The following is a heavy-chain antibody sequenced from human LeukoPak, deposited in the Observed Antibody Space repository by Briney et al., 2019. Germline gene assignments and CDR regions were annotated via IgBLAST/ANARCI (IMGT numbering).Heavy chain of an antibody. Sequence: KYYPAPVKGPFTISRDNSKNTLYLQMNSLRVEDTAVYYCAGDMTAAGTRTPYYYYYYGMDVWGQGTTVTVSS. J-gene: IGHJ6*02. CDR3: AGDMTAAGTRTPYYYYYYGMDV. V-gene: IGHV3-30*01. D-gene: IGHD6-13*01. CDR2: K.